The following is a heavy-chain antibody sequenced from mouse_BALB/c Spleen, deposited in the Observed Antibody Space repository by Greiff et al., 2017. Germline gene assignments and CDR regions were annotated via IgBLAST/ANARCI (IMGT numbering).Heavy chain of an antibody. D-gene: IGHD1-1*01. Sequence: EVKLVESGGGLVQPGGSRKLSCAASGFTFSDYGMAWVRQAPGKGPEWVAFISNLAYSIYYADTVTGRFTISRENAKNTLYLEMSSLRSEDTAMYYCARSYGSSYVWYFDVWGAGTTVTVSS. CDR2: ISNLAYSI. J-gene: IGHJ1*01. CDR1: GFTFSDYG. V-gene: IGHV5-15*02. CDR3: ARSYGSSYVWYFDV.